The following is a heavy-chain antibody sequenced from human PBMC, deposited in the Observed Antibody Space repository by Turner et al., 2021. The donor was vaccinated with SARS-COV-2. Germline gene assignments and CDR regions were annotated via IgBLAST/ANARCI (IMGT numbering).Heavy chain of an antibody. J-gene: IGHJ6*02. Sequence: EVQLVESGGGLVQPGGSLSLPCAGSGITVSSNYMGWVRQAPGKGLEWVSVIYSGGSTYYADSVKGRFTISRHNSKNTLYLQMNSLRAEDTAVYYCARDLNYYGMDVWGQGTTVTVSS. CDR1: GITVSSNY. V-gene: IGHV3-53*04. CDR2: IYSGGST. D-gene: IGHD3-9*01. CDR3: ARDLNYYGMDV.